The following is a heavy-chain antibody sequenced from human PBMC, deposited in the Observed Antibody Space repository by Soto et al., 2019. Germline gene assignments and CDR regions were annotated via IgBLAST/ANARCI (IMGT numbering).Heavy chain of an antibody. CDR1: GFTFSRYS. V-gene: IGHV3-21*01. Sequence: GGSLRLSSAASGFTFSRYSMNWVRQAPGKGLEWVSSISSSSSYIYYADSVRGRFTISRDNAKNSLYLQMNSLRAEDTAVYYCASDRRSLYRGTTGFWGPGTFVTVS. D-gene: IGHD1-7*01. CDR2: ISSSSSYI. J-gene: IGHJ1*01. CDR3: ASDRRSLYRGTTGF.